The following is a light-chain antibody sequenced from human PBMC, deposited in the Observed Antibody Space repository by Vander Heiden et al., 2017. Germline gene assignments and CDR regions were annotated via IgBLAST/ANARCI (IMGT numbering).Light chain of an antibody. CDR1: SPNIGAGFD. Sequence: QSVLTQPPSVSGAPGQRDTISRPGSSPNIGAGFDVHWYQPLPGTTPQLLIFGNSNRPSGVPDRFSGSKSGTSASLAITWLQAEDEGDYYCQSYDSSLSAYVFGTGTKVTVL. J-gene: IGLJ1*01. CDR2: GNS. CDR3: QSYDSSLSAYV. V-gene: IGLV1-40*01.